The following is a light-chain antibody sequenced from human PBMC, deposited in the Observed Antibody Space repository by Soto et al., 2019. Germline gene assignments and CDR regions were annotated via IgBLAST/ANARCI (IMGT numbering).Light chain of an antibody. V-gene: IGKV1-27*01. CDR1: QGISNN. J-gene: IGKJ1*01. CDR3: QKYDSAPLT. Sequence: DIPMTQSPSSLSASVGDRVTITCRASQGISNNLAWYQQKPGNVPKLLIYGASTLQSGVPSRFSGSGSGTYFTLTISSLQPEDVATYYCQKYDSAPLTFGQGTKVEFK. CDR2: GAS.